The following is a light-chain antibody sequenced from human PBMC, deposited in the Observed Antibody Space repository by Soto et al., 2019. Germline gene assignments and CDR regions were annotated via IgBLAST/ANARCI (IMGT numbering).Light chain of an antibody. CDR3: QQRSNWPLT. Sequence: EIVLTQFPATLSLSPGERATLSCRASQSVSSYLAWYQQKPGQAPRLLIYDASNRATGIPARFSGSGSGTDFTLTISSLETEDFAVYFCQQRSNWPLTFGGGTKVEIK. J-gene: IGKJ4*01. V-gene: IGKV3-11*01. CDR1: QSVSSY. CDR2: DAS.